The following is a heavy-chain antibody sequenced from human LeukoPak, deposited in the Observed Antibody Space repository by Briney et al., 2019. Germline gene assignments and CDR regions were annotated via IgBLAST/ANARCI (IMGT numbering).Heavy chain of an antibody. J-gene: IGHJ4*02. D-gene: IGHD3-22*01. V-gene: IGHV3-33*01. CDR3: ARYLSHKIDSNGYLDY. Sequence: GGSLRLSCAASGFTFSSHGMHRVRQAPGKGLEGVAVIWYDGSKKYYGDSVKGRFTISRGNSKNTLYLQMNSLRAEDTAVYYCARYLSHKIDSNGYLDYWGQGTLVTVSS. CDR2: IWYDGSKK. CDR1: GFTFSSHG.